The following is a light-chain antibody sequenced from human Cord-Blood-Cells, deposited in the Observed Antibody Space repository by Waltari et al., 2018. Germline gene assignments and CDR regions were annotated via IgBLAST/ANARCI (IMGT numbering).Light chain of an antibody. CDR1: SSDVGGYNY. J-gene: IGLJ1*01. CDR2: DVS. Sequence: QSALTQPRSVSGSPGQSVTISCTGTSSDVGGYNYVSWYQQHPGKAPKLMIYDVSKRPSAVPYRFSGSKSGNTASLTSSGLQAEDEADYYCCSYAGSYTYVFGTGTKVTVL. CDR3: CSYAGSYTYV. V-gene: IGLV2-11*01.